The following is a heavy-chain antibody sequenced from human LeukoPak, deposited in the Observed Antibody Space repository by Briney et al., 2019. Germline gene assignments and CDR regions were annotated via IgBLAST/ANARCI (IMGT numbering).Heavy chain of an antibody. Sequence: GGSLRLSCAASGFTFSSYAMSWVRQAPGKGLEWVSAISGGGGSTYYADPGKGRFTISRDNSKNTLYLQMNSLRAEDTAVYYCAKARRVVDHFDYWGQGTLVTVSS. CDR3: AKARRVVDHFDY. CDR2: ISGGGGST. D-gene: IGHD2-15*01. CDR1: GFTFSSYA. V-gene: IGHV3-23*01. J-gene: IGHJ4*02.